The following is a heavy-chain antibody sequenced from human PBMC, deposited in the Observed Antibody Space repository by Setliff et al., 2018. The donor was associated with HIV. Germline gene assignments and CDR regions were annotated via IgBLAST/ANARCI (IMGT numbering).Heavy chain of an antibody. D-gene: IGHD4-17*01. J-gene: IGHJ3*02. CDR3: ARELYDYGDFHDALDI. Sequence: ASVKVCCEASGYTFTDYYMHWVRQAPGQGLEWMGRINPNSGGTNYAQNFQGRVTMTRDTSISTAYMELSRLRSDDTAVYYCARELYDYGDFHDALDIWGQGTMVTVSS. CDR1: GYTFTDYY. CDR2: INPNSGGT. V-gene: IGHV1-2*06.